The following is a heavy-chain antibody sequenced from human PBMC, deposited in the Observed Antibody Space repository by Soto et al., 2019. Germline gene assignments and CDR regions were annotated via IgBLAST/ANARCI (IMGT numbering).Heavy chain of an antibody. V-gene: IGHV4-30-4*01. J-gene: IGHJ5*02. CDR2: IYYSGST. Sequence: PSETLSLTCTVSGGSISSGDYYWSWIRQPPGKGLEWIGYIYYSGSTYYNPSLKSRVTISVDTSKNQFSLKLSSVTAADTAVYYCARGVVVVGGFDPWGQGTLVTVS. D-gene: IGHD2-15*01. CDR3: ARGVVVVGGFDP. CDR1: GGSISSGDYY.